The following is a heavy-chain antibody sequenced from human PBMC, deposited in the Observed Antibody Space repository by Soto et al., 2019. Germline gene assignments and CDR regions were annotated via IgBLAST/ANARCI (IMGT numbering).Heavy chain of an antibody. D-gene: IGHD3-10*01. CDR1: GYNFNSYT. V-gene: IGHV1-18*01. CDR3: AGVAGALGPWFDP. CDR2: ISAYNGNT. Sequence: QVQLVQSGAEVKKPGASVKVSCKASGYNFNSYTISWVRQAPGQALEWMGRISAYNGNTNYAQKLQGRVTMTTDTSTRTAYTELTSLTSDDTAVYHRAGVAGALGPWFDPWGQGPGVTVSS. J-gene: IGHJ5*02.